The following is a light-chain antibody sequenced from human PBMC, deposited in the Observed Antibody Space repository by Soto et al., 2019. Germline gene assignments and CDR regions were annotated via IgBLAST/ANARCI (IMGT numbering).Light chain of an antibody. CDR2: DAY. CDR3: KQRHMWPIT. J-gene: IGKJ5*01. CDR1: QSFRCL. V-gene: IGKV3-11*01. Sequence: EVVLTQSPATLSLSPGERATLSCRASQSFRCLLAWYQQKPGQAPRLLIYDAYNRATCIPPGFRGSGSGTGFTLNTSTLEHEDSAVCDCKQRHMWPITFGHGTRLAIK.